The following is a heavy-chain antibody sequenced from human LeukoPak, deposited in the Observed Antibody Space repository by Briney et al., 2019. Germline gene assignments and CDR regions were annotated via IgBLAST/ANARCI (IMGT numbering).Heavy chain of an antibody. CDR2: INHSGST. D-gene: IGHD2-15*01. CDR3: GREGKLNYGILVS. Sequence: SETLSLTCAVYGGSFSGYYWSWIRQPPGKGLEWIGEINHSGSTNYNPSLKSRVTIPVDTSKNQFSLKLSSVTAADTAVYYCGREGKLNYGILVSWGQGTLVTVSS. CDR1: GGSFSGYY. V-gene: IGHV4-34*01. J-gene: IGHJ5*02.